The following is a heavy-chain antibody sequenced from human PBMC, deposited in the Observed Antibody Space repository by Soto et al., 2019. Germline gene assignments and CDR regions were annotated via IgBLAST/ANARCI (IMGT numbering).Heavy chain of an antibody. V-gene: IGHV4-30-4*01. J-gene: IGHJ5*02. CDR2: IYYSGST. CDR3: ASLTQPTEDNWFDP. CDR1: GGSISSGDYY. Sequence: SETLSLTCTVSGGSISSGDYYWSWIRQPPGKGLEWIGYIYYSGSTYYNPSLKSRVTISVDTSKNQFSLKLSSVTAADTAVYYCASLTQPTEDNWFDPPGPGTLVTVSS.